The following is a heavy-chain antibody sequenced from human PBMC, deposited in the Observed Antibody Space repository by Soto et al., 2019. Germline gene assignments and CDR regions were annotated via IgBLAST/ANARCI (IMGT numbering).Heavy chain of an antibody. V-gene: IGHV5-51*01. CDR3: ARHLKYCSSTSCYPGRYYYYYYGMDV. CDR2: IYPGDSDT. CDR1: GYSFTSYW. J-gene: IGHJ6*02. D-gene: IGHD2-2*01. Sequence: ESLTSSGKGSGYSFTSYWIGWVRQMPGKGLEWMGIIYPGDSDTRYSPSFQGQVTISADKSISTAYLQWSSLKASDTAMYYCARHLKYCSSTSCYPGRYYYYYYGMDVWGQGTTVTVSS.